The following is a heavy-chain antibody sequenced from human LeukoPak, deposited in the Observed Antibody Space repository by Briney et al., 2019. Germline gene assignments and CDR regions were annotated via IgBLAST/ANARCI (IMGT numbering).Heavy chain of an antibody. Sequence: SETLSLTCAVYGGSFSGYYWSWIRQPPGKGLEWIGEINHSGRTNYNPSLKSRVTISVDKSKNQFSLRLNSMTAADTAVYYCARMDSSANFFDYWGQGTLVTVSS. CDR1: GGSFSGYY. CDR2: INHSGRT. V-gene: IGHV4-34*01. J-gene: IGHJ4*02. CDR3: ARMDSSANFFDY. D-gene: IGHD3-22*01.